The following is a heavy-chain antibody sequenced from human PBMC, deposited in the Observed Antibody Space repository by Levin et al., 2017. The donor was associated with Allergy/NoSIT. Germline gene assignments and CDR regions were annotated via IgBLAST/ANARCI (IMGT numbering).Heavy chain of an antibody. V-gene: IGHV1-18*04. CDR3: AGMGYCGGDCYRQLYDY. CDR2: ISAYNGNT. CDR1: GYTFTSYG. J-gene: IGHJ4*02. Sequence: GESLKISCKASGYTFTSYGISWVRQAPGQGLEWMGWISAYNGNTNYAQKLQGRVTMTTDTSTSTAYMELRSLRSDDAAVYYCAGMGYCGGDCYRQLYDYWGQGTLVTVSS. D-gene: IGHD2-21*02.